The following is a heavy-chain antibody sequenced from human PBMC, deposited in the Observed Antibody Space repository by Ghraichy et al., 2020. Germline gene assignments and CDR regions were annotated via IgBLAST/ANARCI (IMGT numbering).Heavy chain of an antibody. CDR2: IYYSGST. J-gene: IGHJ4*02. V-gene: IGHV4-39*01. CDR1: GGSISSSSYY. D-gene: IGHD3-16*01. CDR3: ARLQSLRSGIDFDY. Sequence: SETLSLTCTVSGGSISSSSYYWGWIRQPPGKGLEWIGSIYYSGSTYYNPSLKSRVTISVDTSKNQFSLKLSSVTAADTAVYYCARLQSLRSGIDFDYWGQGTLVTVSS.